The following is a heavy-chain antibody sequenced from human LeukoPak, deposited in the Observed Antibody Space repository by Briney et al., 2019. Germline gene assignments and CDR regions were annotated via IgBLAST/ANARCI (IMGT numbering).Heavy chain of an antibody. CDR2: IKQDGSEK. CDR1: GFTVSSNY. Sequence: PGGSLRLSCAASGFTVSSNYMSWVRQAPGKGLEWVANIKQDGSEKYYVDSVKGRFTISRDNAKNSLYLQMNSLRAEDTAVYNCARDTLYGGNSRYFDYWGQGTLVTVSS. D-gene: IGHD4-23*01. CDR3: ARDTLYGGNSRYFDY. J-gene: IGHJ4*02. V-gene: IGHV3-7*01.